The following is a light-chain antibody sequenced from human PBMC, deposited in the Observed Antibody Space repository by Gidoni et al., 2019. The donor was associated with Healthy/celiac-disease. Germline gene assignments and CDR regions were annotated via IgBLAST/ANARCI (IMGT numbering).Light chain of an antibody. CDR3: QQSQGTPWT. CDR1: QSLDRF. V-gene: IGKV1-39*01. J-gene: IGKJ1*01. Sequence: DVQMTQSPSSLSATVGDRVTITCRASQSLDRFLNWYQQIPGKAPNLLIYAASTLQSGVPSRCSGSGSGTQFTLTITSLHPEDSATYFCQQSQGTPWTFGQGTKVEIK. CDR2: AAS.